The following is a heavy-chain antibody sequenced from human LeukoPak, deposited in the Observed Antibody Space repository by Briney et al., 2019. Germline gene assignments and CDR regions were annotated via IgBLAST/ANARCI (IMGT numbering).Heavy chain of an antibody. CDR2: INPSGGST. J-gene: IGHJ4*02. CDR1: GYTFTSYY. V-gene: IGHV1-46*01. Sequence: ASVKVSCKASGYTFTSYYMHWVRQAPGQGLEWMGIINPSGGSTSYAQKFQGRVTITTTTSISTAYMELSSLRSEDTAVYYCAREGLDYWGQGTLVTVSS. CDR3: AREGLDY.